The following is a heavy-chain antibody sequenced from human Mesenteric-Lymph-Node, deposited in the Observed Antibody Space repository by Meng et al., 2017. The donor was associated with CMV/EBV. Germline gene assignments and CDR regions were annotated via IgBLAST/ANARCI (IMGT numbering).Heavy chain of an antibody. CDR1: SGSVNSYY. D-gene: IGHD2-2*01. J-gene: IGHJ4*02. CDR3: ARGTEYQLLYYFDY. V-gene: IGHV4-59*02. Sequence: GSLRLSCSVSSGSVNSYYWSWIRQPPGKGLEWIGYIYYSGSTNYNPSLKSRVTISVDTFKNQFSLQLTSVTAADTALYYCARGTEYQLLYYFDYWGQGTLVTVSS. CDR2: IYYSGST.